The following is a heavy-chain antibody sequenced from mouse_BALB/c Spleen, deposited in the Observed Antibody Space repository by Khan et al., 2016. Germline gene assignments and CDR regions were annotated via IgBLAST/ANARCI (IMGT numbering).Heavy chain of an antibody. CDR1: GYSITSDYA. V-gene: IGHV3-2*02. Sequence: EVQLQESGPGLVKPSQSLSLTCTVTGYSITSDYAWNWIRQFPGNKLEWMGYISYSGSTSYNPSLKSRISITRDTSKNQFFLQLNCVTTEDTAKYYCARKDDYDMGLDYWCQGTTLTVSS. CDR3: ARKDDYDMGLDY. J-gene: IGHJ2*01. D-gene: IGHD2-4*01. CDR2: ISYSGST.